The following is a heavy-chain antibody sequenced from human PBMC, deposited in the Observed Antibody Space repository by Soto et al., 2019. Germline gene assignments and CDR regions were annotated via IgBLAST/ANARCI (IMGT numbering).Heavy chain of an antibody. V-gene: IGHV3-9*01. J-gene: IGHJ4*02. CDR1: GFTFDDYA. CDR2: ISWNSGSI. Sequence: EVQLVESGGGLVQPGRSLRLSCAASGFTFDDYAMHWVRQAPGKGLEWVSGISWNSGSIGYADSVKGRFTISRDNAKNSLYLQMNSLRAEDTALYYCAKDYDFWSGLFDYWGQGTLVTVSS. D-gene: IGHD3-3*01. CDR3: AKDYDFWSGLFDY.